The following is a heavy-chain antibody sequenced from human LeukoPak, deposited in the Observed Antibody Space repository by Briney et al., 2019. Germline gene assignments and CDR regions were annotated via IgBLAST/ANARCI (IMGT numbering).Heavy chain of an antibody. Sequence: GASVKVSCTVSGYTLTELSMHWVRQAPGKGLEWMGGFDPEDGETIYAQKFQGRVTITEDTSTDTAYMELSSLRSEDTAVYYCATDHNWGRLGYWGQGTLVTVSS. CDR3: ATDHNWGRLGY. J-gene: IGHJ4*02. CDR2: FDPEDGET. CDR1: GYTLTELS. V-gene: IGHV1-24*01. D-gene: IGHD7-27*01.